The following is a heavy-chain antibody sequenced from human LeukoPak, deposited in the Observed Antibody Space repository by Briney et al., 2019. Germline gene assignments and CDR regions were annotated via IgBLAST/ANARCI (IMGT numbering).Heavy chain of an antibody. CDR2: IYYSGTT. Sequence: SETLSLTCAVSGGSISSYYWSWIRQPPGKGLEWIGYIYYSGTTNYNPSLKSRVTISVDTSKNQFSLKLSSVTAADTAVYYCAAQHGYYDSSGYSFDYWGQGTLVTVSS. CDR1: GGSISSYY. D-gene: IGHD3-22*01. CDR3: AAQHGYYDSSGYSFDY. V-gene: IGHV4-59*08. J-gene: IGHJ4*02.